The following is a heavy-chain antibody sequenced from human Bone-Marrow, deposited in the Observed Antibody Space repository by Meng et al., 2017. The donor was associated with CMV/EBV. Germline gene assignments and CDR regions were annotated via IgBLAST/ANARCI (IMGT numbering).Heavy chain of an antibody. Sequence: GESLKISCEMSGLSFISFWMVWVRQAPGKGLEGVATIDHDGSEKFYVDSVKGRFTISRDNAKNSLYLQMNSLRAEDTALYYCAREQDWMTTVTHFDYWGQGTLVTVSS. J-gene: IGHJ4*02. CDR1: GLSFISFW. V-gene: IGHV3-7*03. CDR3: AREQDWMTTVTHFDY. D-gene: IGHD4-11*01. CDR2: IDHDGSEK.